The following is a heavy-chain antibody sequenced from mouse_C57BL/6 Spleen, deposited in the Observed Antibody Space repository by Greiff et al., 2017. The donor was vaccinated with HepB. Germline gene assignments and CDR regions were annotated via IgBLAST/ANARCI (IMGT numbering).Heavy chain of an antibody. J-gene: IGHJ3*01. CDR1: GYTFTDYY. Sequence: EVQLQQSGPELVKPGASVKISCKASGYTFTDYYMNWVKQSHGKSLEWIGDINPNNGGTSYNQKFKGKATLSVDKSSSTAYMELRSLTSEDSAVYYGAREEPDGYGGFAYWGQGTLVTVSA. D-gene: IGHD2-3*01. CDR3: AREEPDGYGGFAY. CDR2: INPNNGGT. V-gene: IGHV1-26*01.